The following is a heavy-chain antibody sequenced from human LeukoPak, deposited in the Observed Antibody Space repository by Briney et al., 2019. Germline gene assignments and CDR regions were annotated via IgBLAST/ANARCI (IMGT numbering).Heavy chain of an antibody. CDR3: ARGARGVRGVISWFDP. J-gene: IGHJ5*02. V-gene: IGHV4-38-2*02. CDR2: IYHSGST. D-gene: IGHD3-10*01. Sequence: SETLSLTCTVSGYSISSGYYWGRIRQPPGKGLEWIGSIYHSGSTYYNPSLKSRVTISVDTSKNQFSLKLSSVTAADTAVYYCARGARGVRGVISWFDPWGQGTLVTVSS. CDR1: GYSISSGYY.